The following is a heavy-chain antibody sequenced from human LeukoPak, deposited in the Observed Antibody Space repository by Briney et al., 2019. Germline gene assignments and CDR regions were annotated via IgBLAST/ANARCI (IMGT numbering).Heavy chain of an antibody. V-gene: IGHV4-31*03. CDR1: GGSISSGGYY. J-gene: IGHJ4*02. CDR3: AREGYYGSGSTFDY. CDR2: IYYSGST. Sequence: PSETLSLTCTVSGGSISSGGYYWSWIRQHPGKGLEWIGCIYYSGSTYYNPSLKSRVTISVDTSKNQFSLKLSSVTAADTAVYYCAREGYYGSGSTFDYWGQGTLVTVSS. D-gene: IGHD3-10*01.